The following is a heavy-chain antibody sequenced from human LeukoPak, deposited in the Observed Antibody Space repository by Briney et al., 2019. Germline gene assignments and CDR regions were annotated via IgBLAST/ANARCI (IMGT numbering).Heavy chain of an antibody. CDR2: TSSSATTI. Sequence: PGGSLRLSCAASGXTFSRYALSWVRQAPGKGLEWVSYTSSSATTIYYAASVKGRFTISRDNGKNTLYLQMNSLRAEDTADYYCARGIPLDCWGQGTLVTVSS. J-gene: IGHJ4*02. V-gene: IGHV3-48*03. CDR1: GXTFSRYA. CDR3: ARGIPLDC.